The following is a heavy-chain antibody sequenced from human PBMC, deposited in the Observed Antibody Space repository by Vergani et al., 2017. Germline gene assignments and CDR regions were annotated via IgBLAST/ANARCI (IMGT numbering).Heavy chain of an antibody. J-gene: IGHJ4*02. CDR2: IIPILGIA. V-gene: IGHV1-69*02. CDR1: GGTFSSYT. D-gene: IGHD2-15*01. CDR3: ARPPQPYCSGGSCSGYDPGDY. Sequence: QVQLVQSGAEVKKPGSSVKVSCKASGGTFSSYTISWVRQAPGQGLEWMGRIIPILGIANYAQKFQGRVTITADKSTSTAYMELSSLRSEDTAVYYCARPPQPYCSGGSCSGYDPGDYWGQGTLVTVSS.